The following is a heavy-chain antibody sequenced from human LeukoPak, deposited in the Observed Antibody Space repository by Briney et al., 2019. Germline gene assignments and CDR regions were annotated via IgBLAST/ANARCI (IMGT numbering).Heavy chain of an antibody. J-gene: IGHJ3*02. CDR1: GFTFSSYG. CDR2: ISYDGSKK. Sequence: GGSLRLSCAASGFTFSSYGMHWVRQAPGKGLEWVAAISYDGSKKYYADSVKGRFTISRDNSKNTLHLQMNSLRAEDTAVYYCAKDFHYGSGTYFDTFDIWGQGTMVTVS. CDR3: AKDFHYGSGTYFDTFDI. D-gene: IGHD3-10*01. V-gene: IGHV3-30*18.